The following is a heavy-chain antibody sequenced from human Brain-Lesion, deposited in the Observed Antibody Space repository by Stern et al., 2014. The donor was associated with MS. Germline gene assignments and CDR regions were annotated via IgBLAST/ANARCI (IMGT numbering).Heavy chain of an antibody. J-gene: IGHJ6*02. CDR3: ARDQRGITIFGVVTDYYYLGMDV. D-gene: IGHD3-3*01. CDR1: GYIFTGYY. CDR2: INPNTGGT. Sequence: VQLVESGAEVKKPGASVKVSCKTSGYIFTGYYIHWVRQAPGQGLEWMGWINPNTGGTQYAQKFQGRVTMSRDTSISTAYVELSSLTSDDTAVYYCARDQRGITIFGVVTDYYYLGMDVWGQGTTVTVSS. V-gene: IGHV1-2*02.